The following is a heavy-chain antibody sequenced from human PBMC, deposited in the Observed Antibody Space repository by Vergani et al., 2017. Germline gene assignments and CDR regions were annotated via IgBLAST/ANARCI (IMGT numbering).Heavy chain of an antibody. CDR1: GYSFTSYW. D-gene: IGHD2-15*01. J-gene: IGHJ4*02. CDR3: ARHYCSGGSCYSGGIGYFDY. CDR2: IDPSDSYT. V-gene: IGHV5-10-1*01. Sequence: EVQLVESGGGLVQPGESLRISCKGSGYSFTSYWISWVRQMPGKGLEWMGRIDPSDSYTNYSPSFQGHVTISADKSISTAYLQWSSLKASDTAMYYCARHYCSGGSCYSGGIGYFDYWGQGTLVTVSS.